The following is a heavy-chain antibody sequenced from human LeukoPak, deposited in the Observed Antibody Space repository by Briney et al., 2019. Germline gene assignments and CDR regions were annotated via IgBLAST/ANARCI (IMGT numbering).Heavy chain of an antibody. J-gene: IGHJ4*02. CDR1: GFTFSSCA. V-gene: IGHV3-30*04. D-gene: IGHD3-22*01. Sequence: GGSLTLSCAASGFTFSSCAMHWVRQAPGKGLEWVAVISYDGFNKYYADSGKGRFTISRDNSKNTLYLQMNSLRAEDTAVYYCAKVSSFRYYYDSSGYYSFDYWGQGTLVTVSS. CDR3: AKVSSFRYYYDSSGYYSFDY. CDR2: ISYDGFNK.